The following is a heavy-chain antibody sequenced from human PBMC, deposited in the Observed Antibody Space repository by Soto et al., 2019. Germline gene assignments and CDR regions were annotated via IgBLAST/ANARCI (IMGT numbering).Heavy chain of an antibody. Sequence: GGSLRLSCAASGFTFSSYAMSWVRQAPGKGLEWVSAISGSGGSTYYADSVKGRFTISRDNSKNTLYLQMNSLRAEVTAVYYCARGPVGYYYMDVWGKGTXVTVSS. CDR1: GFTFSSYA. J-gene: IGHJ6*03. V-gene: IGHV3-23*01. D-gene: IGHD1-26*01. CDR2: ISGSGGST. CDR3: ARGPVGYYYMDV.